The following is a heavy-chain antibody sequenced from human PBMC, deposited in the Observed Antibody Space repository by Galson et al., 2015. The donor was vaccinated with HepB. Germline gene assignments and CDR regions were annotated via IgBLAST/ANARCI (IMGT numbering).Heavy chain of an antibody. D-gene: IGHD6-13*01. CDR1: GYTFTGYY. CDR3: ARGQPIAAAGKRYGMDV. J-gene: IGHJ6*02. CDR2: INPNSGGT. V-gene: IGHV1-2*04. Sequence: SVKVSCKASGYTFTGYYMHWVRQAPGQGLEWMGWINPNSGGTNYAQKFQGWVTMTRDTSISTAYMELSRLRSDDTAVYYCARGQPIAAAGKRYGMDVWGQGTTVTVSS.